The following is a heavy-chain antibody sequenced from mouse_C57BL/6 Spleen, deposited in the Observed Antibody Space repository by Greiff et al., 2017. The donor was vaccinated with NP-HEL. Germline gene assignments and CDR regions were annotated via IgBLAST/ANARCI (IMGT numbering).Heavy chain of an antibody. D-gene: IGHD2-2*01. CDR1: GYTFTSYW. J-gene: IGHJ1*03. CDR2: IHPSDSDT. V-gene: IGHV1-74*01. Sequence: QVQLKQPGAELVKPGASVKVSCKASGYTFTSYWMHWVKQRPGQGLEWIGRIHPSDSDTNYNQKFKGKATLTVDKSSSTAYMQLSSLTSEDSAVYYCAIEGWLRGYFDVWGTGTTVTVSS. CDR3: AIEGWLRGYFDV.